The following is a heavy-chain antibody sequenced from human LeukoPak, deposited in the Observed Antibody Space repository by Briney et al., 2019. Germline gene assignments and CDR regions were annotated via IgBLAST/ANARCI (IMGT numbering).Heavy chain of an antibody. Sequence: ASVKVSCKASGHTFTSYDINWVRQATGQGLEWMGWMNPNSGNTAYAQKFQGRVTMTRNTSISTAYMELSSLRSDDTAVYYCARDREIVAEYFQHWGQGTLVTVSS. D-gene: IGHD5-12*01. CDR1: GHTFTSYD. J-gene: IGHJ1*01. CDR3: ARDREIVAEYFQH. V-gene: IGHV1-8*02. CDR2: MNPNSGNT.